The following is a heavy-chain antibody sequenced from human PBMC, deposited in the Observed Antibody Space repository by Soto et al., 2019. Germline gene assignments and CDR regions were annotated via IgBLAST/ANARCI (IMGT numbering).Heavy chain of an antibody. V-gene: IGHV3-30*03. CDR3: ARDRGNSGGSCPDK. CDR2: ISNTGSSK. D-gene: IGHD2-15*01. CDR1: GFTFSSYG. J-gene: IGHJ4*02. Sequence: ESGGGVVQPGRSLTLSCAASGFTFSSYGMHWVRQAPGKGLEWVALISNTGSSKYYADSVKGRLTISRDNSKNTLYLQMNSLRAEDTAVYYCARDRGNSGGSCPDKWGQGTLVTVSS.